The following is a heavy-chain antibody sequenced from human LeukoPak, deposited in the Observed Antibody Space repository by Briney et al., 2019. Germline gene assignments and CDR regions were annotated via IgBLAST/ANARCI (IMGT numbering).Heavy chain of an antibody. Sequence: EGSLRLSCVASGLTFSSYVMNWVRQAPGKGLEWVSSIGGSGGSTNYADSVKGRFTISRDNSKNTLYLQMNSLRAEDTAVYYCAKVPMFGYMDVWGKGTTVTVSS. J-gene: IGHJ6*03. V-gene: IGHV3-23*01. D-gene: IGHD3-10*02. CDR3: AKVPMFGYMDV. CDR2: IGGSGGST. CDR1: GLTFSSYV.